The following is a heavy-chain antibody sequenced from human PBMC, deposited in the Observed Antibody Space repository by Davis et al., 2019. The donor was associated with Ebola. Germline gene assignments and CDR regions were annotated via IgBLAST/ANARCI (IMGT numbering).Heavy chain of an antibody. CDR3: ARGLLWFGELFYNWFDP. CDR1: GGSLHSGPYY. Sequence: MPSDLLSLPFPLPGGSLHSGPYYWSWIRQPPAKGLEWIGYTYYSGSTYYNPSLKSRVTISVDTSKNQFSLKLSSVTAADTAVYYCARGLLWFGELFYNWFDPWGQGTLVTVSS. J-gene: IGHJ5*02. D-gene: IGHD3-10*01. V-gene: IGHV4-30-4*02. CDR2: TYYSGST.